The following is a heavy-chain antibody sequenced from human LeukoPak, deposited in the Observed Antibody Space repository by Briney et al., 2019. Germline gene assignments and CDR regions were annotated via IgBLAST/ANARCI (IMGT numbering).Heavy chain of an antibody. J-gene: IGHJ4*02. V-gene: IGHV1-69*04. D-gene: IGHD2-15*01. CDR3: ASDLGYCSGGSCYAPGD. CDR1: GGTFSSYA. Sequence: ASVKVSCKASGGTFSSYAISWVRQAPGQGLEWMGRIIPIFGIANYAQKFQGGVTITADKSTSTAYMELSSLRSEDTAVYYCASDLGYCSGGSCYAPGDWGQGTLVTVSS. CDR2: IIPIFGIA.